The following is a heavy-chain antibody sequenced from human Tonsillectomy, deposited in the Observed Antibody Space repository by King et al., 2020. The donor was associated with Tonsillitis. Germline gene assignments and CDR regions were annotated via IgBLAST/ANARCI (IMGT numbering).Heavy chain of an antibody. D-gene: IGHD1-26*01. V-gene: IGHV3-9*01. CDR2: INWNSGSI. CDR1: GFIFQDYA. J-gene: IGHJ4*02. CDR3: AKDFGAEVGTSDY. Sequence: VQLVESGGGLVQPGRSLRLSCAASGFIFQDYAMHWYRQVPGEGLEWVSGINWNSGSIGYTDSVKGRFTISRDNAKNSLYLQMNSLRVEDTALYHCAKDFGAEVGTSDYWGQGTLVTVSS.